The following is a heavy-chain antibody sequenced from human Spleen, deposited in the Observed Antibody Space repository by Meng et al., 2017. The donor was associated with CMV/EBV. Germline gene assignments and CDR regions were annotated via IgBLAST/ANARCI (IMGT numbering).Heavy chain of an antibody. J-gene: IGHJ4*02. D-gene: IGHD2-2*01. CDR3: AIEHSNQLLTVDY. CDR2: ITRSSSNT. Sequence: GESLKISCAASGFTFSSYGMHWVRQAPGKGLEWVSSITRSSSNTYYSDSVKGRFTVSRDNAKNSLYLQMNSLRAEDTAVYYCAIEHSNQLLTVDYWGQGTLVTVSS. CDR1: GFTFSSYG. V-gene: IGHV3-21*01.